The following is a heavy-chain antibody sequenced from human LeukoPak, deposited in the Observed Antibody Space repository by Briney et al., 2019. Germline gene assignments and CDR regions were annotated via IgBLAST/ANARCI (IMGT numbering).Heavy chain of an antibody. CDR2: IRGSGGST. J-gene: IGHJ4*02. V-gene: IGHV3-23*01. D-gene: IGHD3-22*01. CDR1: GFTLRSYA. CDR3: SKDNLRVQMIVVVIHSHYFDY. Sequence: GGSLRLSCAASGFTLRSYAVSWVRQAPGKRREWVSAIRGSGGSTYYADSVKGRFPIPRDNPKNPLYLQMKTLRAEDTAVYYCSKDNLRVQMIVVVIHSHYFDYWGQGTLVTVSS.